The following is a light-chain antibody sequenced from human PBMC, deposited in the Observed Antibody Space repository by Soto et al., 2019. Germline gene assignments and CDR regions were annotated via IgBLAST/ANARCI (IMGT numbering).Light chain of an antibody. Sequence: EIVLTQSPGALSLSPWERATLSCGASQSVSSSYLAWYQQKPGQAPRLLIYGASTRATGIPDRFSGSGSGTDFTLTIRRLEPEDFSVYYCQQYGSSPRTFGQGTKVEIK. J-gene: IGKJ1*01. V-gene: IGKV3-20*01. CDR1: QSVSSSY. CDR3: QQYGSSPRT. CDR2: GAS.